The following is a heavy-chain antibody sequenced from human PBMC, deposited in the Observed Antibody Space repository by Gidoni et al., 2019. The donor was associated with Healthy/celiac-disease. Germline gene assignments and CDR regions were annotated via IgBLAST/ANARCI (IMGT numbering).Heavy chain of an antibody. CDR2: IYSGGST. V-gene: IGHV3-53*01. CDR1: GFTVSSNY. D-gene: IGHD3-22*01. J-gene: IGHJ4*02. Sequence: EVQLVESGGGLIQPGGSLRLSCAASGFTVSSNYMSWVRQAPGKGLEWVSVIYSGGSTYYADSVKGRFTISRDNSKNTLYLQMNSLRAEDTAVYYCAREGYYYDSSGYYPYWGQGTLVTVSS. CDR3: AREGYYYDSSGYYPY.